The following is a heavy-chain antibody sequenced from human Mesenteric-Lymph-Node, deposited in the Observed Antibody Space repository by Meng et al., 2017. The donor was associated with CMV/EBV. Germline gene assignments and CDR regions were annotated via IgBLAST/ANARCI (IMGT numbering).Heavy chain of an antibody. J-gene: IGHJ5*02. CDR3: VRDQKTMVSPAGLGYIRIDP. Sequence: SETLSLTCTVSGYSISSGYYWGWIRQPPGRGLEWIGSNHHSGSTYHNPSLKSRVTISVDTSKNQFSLRLSSVTAADTAVYYCVRDQKTMVSPAGLGYIRIDPWGQGTLVTVSS. CDR1: GYSISSGYY. CDR2: NHHSGST. V-gene: IGHV4-38-2*02. D-gene: IGHD5-18*01.